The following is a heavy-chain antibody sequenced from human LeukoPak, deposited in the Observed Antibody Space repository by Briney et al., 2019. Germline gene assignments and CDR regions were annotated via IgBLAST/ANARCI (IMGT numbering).Heavy chain of an antibody. J-gene: IGHJ4*02. V-gene: IGHV3-69-1*01. CDR3: ARDATPTQLWFRGSFDY. CDR1: GFTFSDFG. CDR2: ISSSLSI. Sequence: GGSLRLSCAASGFTFSDFGMTWVRQAPGKGLEWVSYISSSLSIYYADSVKGRFTISRDNARNSLYLQMNSLRAEDTAMYYCARDATPTQLWFRGSFDYWGLGALVTVAS. D-gene: IGHD5-18*01.